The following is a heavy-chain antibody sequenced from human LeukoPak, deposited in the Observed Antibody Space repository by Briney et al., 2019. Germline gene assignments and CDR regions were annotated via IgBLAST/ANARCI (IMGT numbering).Heavy chain of an antibody. V-gene: IGHV4-34*01. Sequence: SETLSLTCAVYGGSFSGYYWSWIRQPPGKGLEWIGEINHSGSTNYNPSLKSRVTISVDTSKNQFSLKLSSVTAADTAVYYCARSYGDFYFDYWGQGTLVTVSS. CDR2: INHSGST. CDR1: GGSFSGYY. CDR3: ARSYGDFYFDY. J-gene: IGHJ4*02. D-gene: IGHD4-17*01.